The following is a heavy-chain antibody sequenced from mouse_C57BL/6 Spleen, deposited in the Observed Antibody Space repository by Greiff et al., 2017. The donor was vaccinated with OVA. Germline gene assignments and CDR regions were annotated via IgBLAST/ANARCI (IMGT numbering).Heavy chain of an antibody. V-gene: IGHV1-50*01. J-gene: IGHJ4*01. D-gene: IGHD2-5*01. CDR3: ARSYYSNTYAMDY. CDR2: IDPSDSYT. Sequence: QVQLKQPGAELVKPGASVKLSCKASGYTFTSYWMQWVKQRPGQGLEWIGEIDPSDSYTNYNQKFKGKATLTVDTSSSTAYMQLSSLTSEDSAVYYCARSYYSNTYAMDYWGQGTSVTVSS. CDR1: GYTFTSYW.